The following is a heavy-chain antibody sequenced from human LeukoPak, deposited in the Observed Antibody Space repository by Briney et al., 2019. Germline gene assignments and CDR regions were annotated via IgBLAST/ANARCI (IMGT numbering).Heavy chain of an antibody. CDR1: GVTFSNYG. J-gene: IGHJ4*02. Sequence: GGTLRLSCAASGVTFSNYGMHWVRQAPGKGLEWVALISSNGNDKLYGDSVKGRFTISRDDSKSTLYLQMNSLRVEDTAVYYCTTKVIRGNSGDDYDDWGQGTLVTVSS. V-gene: IGHV3-30*03. D-gene: IGHD5-12*01. CDR3: TTKVIRGNSGDDYDD. CDR2: ISSNGNDK.